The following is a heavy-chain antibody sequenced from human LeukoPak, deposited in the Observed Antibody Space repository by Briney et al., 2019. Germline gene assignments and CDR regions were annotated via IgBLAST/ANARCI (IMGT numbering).Heavy chain of an antibody. CDR2: IYYSGIT. CDR3: ARVLLSSGYST. CDR1: GASISSYY. D-gene: IGHD3-22*01. J-gene: IGHJ5*02. Sequence: SETLSLTCSVSGASISSYYYNWIRQSPGKGLEWIGYIYYSGITSYNPSLKSRVTMSLDTSNNQFSLKLSSVTAADTAVYYCARVLLSSGYSTWGQGTLVTVSS. V-gene: IGHV4-59*01.